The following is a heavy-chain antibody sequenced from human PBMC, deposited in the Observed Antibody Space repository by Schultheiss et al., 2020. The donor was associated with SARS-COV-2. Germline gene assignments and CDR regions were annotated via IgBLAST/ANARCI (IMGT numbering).Heavy chain of an antibody. CDR2: IKQDGSQK. J-gene: IGHJ6*02. CDR3: ARDRRIGGYYYYYGMDV. CDR1: GFTFSSFW. D-gene: IGHD6-6*01. Sequence: GGSLRLSCVASGFTFSSFWMSWYRHVPGRGLEWVANIKQDGSQKNYVDSVMGRFTISRDNAKTSLYLQMSSLRAEDTAVYYCARDRRIGGYYYYYGMDVWGQGTTVTVSS. V-gene: IGHV3-7*01.